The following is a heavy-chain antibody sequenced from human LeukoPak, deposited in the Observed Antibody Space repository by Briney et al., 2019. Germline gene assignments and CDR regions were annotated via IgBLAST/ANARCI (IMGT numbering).Heavy chain of an antibody. Sequence: ASVKVSCKASGGTFSSYAISWVRQAPGQGLEWMGRIIPIFGTANYAQKFQGRVTITTDESTSTAYMELSSLRSEDTAVYYCAKDWAHHNRGYYYYYMDVWGKGTTVTVSS. CDR3: AKDWAHHNRGYYYYYMDV. CDR1: GGTFSSYA. J-gene: IGHJ6*03. D-gene: IGHD1-14*01. V-gene: IGHV1-69*05. CDR2: IIPIFGTA.